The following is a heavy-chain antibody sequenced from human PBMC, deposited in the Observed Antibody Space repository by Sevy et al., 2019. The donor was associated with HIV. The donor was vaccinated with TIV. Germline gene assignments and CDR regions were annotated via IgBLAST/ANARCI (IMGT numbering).Heavy chain of an antibody. V-gene: IGHV1-8*01. CDR1: GYTFSSYD. CDR2: MNPNNGNT. Sequence: ASVKVPCETSGYTFSSYDINWVRQAPGQGLEWMGWMNPNNGNTAYAPKFQGRITMTSNTSISTAYIGLSSLRSEDTAVYYCARSLRRIKPVLEGGSYDSWGQGTLVTVSS. CDR3: ARSLRRIKPVLEGGSYDS. J-gene: IGHJ4*02. D-gene: IGHD1-26*01.